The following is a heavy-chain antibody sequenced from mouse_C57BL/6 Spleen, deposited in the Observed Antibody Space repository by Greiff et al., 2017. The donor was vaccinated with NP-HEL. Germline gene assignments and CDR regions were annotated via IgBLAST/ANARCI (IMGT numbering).Heavy chain of an antibody. CDR1: GYTFTSYG. CDR3: ARLSLYDGYGDY. CDR2: IYPRSGNT. V-gene: IGHV1-81*01. D-gene: IGHD2-3*01. Sequence: VKLMESGAELARPGASVKLSCKASGYTFTSYGISWVKQRTGQGLEWIGEIYPRSGNTYYNEKFKGKATLTADKSSSTAYMELRSLTSEDSAVYFCARLSLYDGYGDYWGQGTTLTVSS. J-gene: IGHJ2*01.